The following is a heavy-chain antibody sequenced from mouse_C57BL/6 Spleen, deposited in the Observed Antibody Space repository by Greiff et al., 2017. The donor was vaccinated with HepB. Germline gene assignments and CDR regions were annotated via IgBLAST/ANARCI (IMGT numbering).Heavy chain of an antibody. CDR3: GRFDTTVVEGCDY. J-gene: IGHJ2*01. CDR2: INPNNGGT. CDR1: GYTFTDYY. V-gene: IGHV1-26*01. D-gene: IGHD1-1*01. Sequence: EVQLQQSGPELVKPGASVKISCKASGYTFTDYYMNWVKQSHGKSLEWIGDINPNNGGTSYNQKFKGKATLTVDKSSSTAYMELRSLTSEDSAVYYCGRFDTTVVEGCDYWGQGTTLTVSS.